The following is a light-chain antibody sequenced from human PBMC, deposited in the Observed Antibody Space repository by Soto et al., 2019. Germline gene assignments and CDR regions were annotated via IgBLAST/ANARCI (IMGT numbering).Light chain of an antibody. V-gene: IGKV1-13*02. J-gene: IGKJ1*01. Sequence: AIQMTQSPSSLSASVGDRVTITCRASQGIRNDLGWYQQKPGKAPKLLIYKASSLEYGVPSRFSGRGSGTEFTLTISSLQPDDFGTYYCQQYSGDEWTFGQGTKVDIK. CDR3: QQYSGDEWT. CDR2: KAS. CDR1: QGIRND.